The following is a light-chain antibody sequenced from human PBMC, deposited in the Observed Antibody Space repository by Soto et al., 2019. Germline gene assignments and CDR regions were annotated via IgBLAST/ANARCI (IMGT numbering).Light chain of an antibody. CDR1: QSVSSY. J-gene: IGKJ4*01. V-gene: IGKV3-11*01. CDR2: DAS. Sequence: EIVLTQSPATLSLSPGERATLSCRASQSVSSYLAWYQQKPGQTPRLLIYDASSMATGIPARFSGSGSGTDFTLTISSLEPEDCAVYYCQQSSDWPPLTFGGGTKVEIK. CDR3: QQSSDWPPLT.